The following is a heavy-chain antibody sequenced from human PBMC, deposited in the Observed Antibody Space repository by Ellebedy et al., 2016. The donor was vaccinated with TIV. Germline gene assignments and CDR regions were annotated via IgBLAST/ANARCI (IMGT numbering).Heavy chain of an antibody. CDR3: ARELLVYYYYGMDV. J-gene: IGHJ6*02. CDR2: ISSSGSTI. Sequence: GGSLRLSCDASGFTFSSYEMNWVRQAPGKGLEWVSYISSSGSTIYYADSVKGRFTISRDNAKNSLYLQMNSLRAEDTAVYYCARELLVYYYYGMDVWGQGTTVTVSS. V-gene: IGHV3-48*03. CDR1: GFTFSSYE. D-gene: IGHD2-21*01.